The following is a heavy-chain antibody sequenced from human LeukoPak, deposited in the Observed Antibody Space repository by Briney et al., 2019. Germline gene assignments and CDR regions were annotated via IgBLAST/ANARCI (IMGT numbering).Heavy chain of an antibody. D-gene: IGHD3-10*01. V-gene: IGHV3-30-3*01. CDR2: ISYDGSNK. CDR1: GFTFSSYA. J-gene: IGHJ4*02. Sequence: PGGSLRLSCAASGFTFSSYAMHWVRQAPGKGLEWVAVISYDGSNKYYADSVKGRFTISGDNSKNTLYLQMNSLRAEDTAVYYCARDLSLWFGELIDCWGQGTLVTVSS. CDR3: ARDLSLWFGELIDC.